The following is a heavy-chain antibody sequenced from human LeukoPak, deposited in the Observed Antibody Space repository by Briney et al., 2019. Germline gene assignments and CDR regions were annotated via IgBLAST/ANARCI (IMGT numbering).Heavy chain of an antibody. D-gene: IGHD3-16*01. V-gene: IGHV3-21*01. CDR3: ARGGSFFDY. CDR1: GFPFSTYS. CDR2: ISSSGSYI. J-gene: IGHJ4*02. Sequence: GGSLRLSCAASGFPFSTYSMNWVRQAPGKGLQWVSSISSSGSYIYYADSVKGRFSISRDNAKNSLYLQVNSLRGEDTAVYYCARGGSFFDYWGQGTLVTVSS.